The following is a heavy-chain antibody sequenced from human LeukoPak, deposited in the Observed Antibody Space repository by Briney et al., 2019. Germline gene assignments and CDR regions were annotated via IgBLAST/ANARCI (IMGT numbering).Heavy chain of an antibody. V-gene: IGHV1-46*01. CDR2: INPSGGST. J-gene: IGHJ4*02. D-gene: IGHD5-24*01. Sequence: ASVKVSCKASGYTFTSYDINWVRQATGQGLEWMGIINPSGGSTSYAQKFQGRVTMTRDTSTSTVYMELSSLRSEDTAVYYCARTSRDGYKKFDYWGQGTLVTVSS. CDR3: ARTSRDGYKKFDY. CDR1: GYTFTSYD.